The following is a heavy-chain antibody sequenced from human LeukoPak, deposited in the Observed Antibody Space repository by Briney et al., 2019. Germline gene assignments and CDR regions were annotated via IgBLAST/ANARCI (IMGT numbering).Heavy chain of an antibody. J-gene: IGHJ4*02. Sequence: PGGSLRLSCAASGFTFSNYDMNWVRQAPGKGLEWGSHVSSGGSIKYYADSLKGRFTISRDNAKNSLYLQMNSLRAEDTAVYYCARRYCSSTDCLFDYWGPGTLVTVSS. D-gene: IGHD2-2*01. CDR1: GFTFSNYD. CDR3: ARRYCSSTDCLFDY. CDR2: VSSGGSIK. V-gene: IGHV3-48*03.